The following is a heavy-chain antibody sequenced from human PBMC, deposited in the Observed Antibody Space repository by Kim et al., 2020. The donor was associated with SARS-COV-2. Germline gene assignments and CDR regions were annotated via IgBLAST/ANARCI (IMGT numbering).Heavy chain of an antibody. V-gene: IGHV5-51*01. CDR1: GYSFTSYW. CDR2: IYPGDSDT. CDR3: ARHPFDYVWGSYRLDDAFDI. D-gene: IGHD3-16*02. J-gene: IGHJ3*02. Sequence: GESLQISCKGSGYSFTSYWIGWVRQMPGKGLEWMGIIYPGDSDTRYSPSFQGQVTISADKSISTAYLQWSSLKASDTAMCYCARHPFDYVWGSYRLDDAFDIWGQGTMVTVSS.